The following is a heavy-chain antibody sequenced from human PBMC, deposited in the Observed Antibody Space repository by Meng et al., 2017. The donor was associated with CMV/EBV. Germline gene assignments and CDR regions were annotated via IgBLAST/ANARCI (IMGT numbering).Heavy chain of an antibody. CDR3: ARGGGSSSSYYYYYGMDV. CDR1: GGSISSYY. CDR2: IYYSGST. J-gene: IGHJ6*02. D-gene: IGHD6-6*01. V-gene: IGHV4-59*01. Sequence: SEILSFTCTVPGGSISSYYWSWIRQPPGKGLEWIGYIYYSGSTNNNPSLKSRVTISVDTSKNQFSLKLSSVTAADTAVYYCARGGGSSSSYYYYYGMDVWGQGTTVTVSS.